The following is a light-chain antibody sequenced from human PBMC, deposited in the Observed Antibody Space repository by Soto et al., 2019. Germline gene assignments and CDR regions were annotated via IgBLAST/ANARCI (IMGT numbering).Light chain of an antibody. CDR3: SSYTSSSNYV. Sequence: SVLTQPASVSGSPGQSITISYTGTSSDVGSYNLVSWYQQHPGKAPKLMIYEGSKRPSGVSNRFSGSKSGNTASLTISGLQAEDEDDYYCSSYTSSSNYVFGTGNKVKVL. V-gene: IGLV2-14*02. CDR1: SSDVGSYNL. CDR2: EGS. J-gene: IGLJ1*01.